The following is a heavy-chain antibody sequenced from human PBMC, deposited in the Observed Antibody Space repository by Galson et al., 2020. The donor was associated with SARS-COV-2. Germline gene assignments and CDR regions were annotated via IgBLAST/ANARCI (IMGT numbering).Heavy chain of an antibody. Sequence: GKSLRLSCEASALTFRSYGMHWIRQAPGTGLEWVAVISYDGSNKYYADSVKGRFTISRDNSKNTLYLQMNSLRAEDTAVYYCAADLVGSLDYWGQGTLVTGSS. CDR3: AADLVGSLDY. CDR2: ISYDGSNK. D-gene: IGHD1-26*01. V-gene: IGHV3-30*03. CDR1: ALTFRSYG. J-gene: IGHJ4*02.